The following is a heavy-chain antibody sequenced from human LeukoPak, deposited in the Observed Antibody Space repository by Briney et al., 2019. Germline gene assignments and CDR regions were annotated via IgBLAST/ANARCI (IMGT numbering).Heavy chain of an antibody. J-gene: IGHJ4*02. CDR2: IVGSSGTT. CDR3: AKWGDYDILTGYYDSDY. Sequence: GGSLRLSCVASGFTFSNYAMSWVRQAPGKGLEWVSAIVGSSGTTYYADSVKGRFTISRDNSKNTLYLQMNSLRAEDTAVYYCAKWGDYDILTGYYDSDYWGQGTLVTVSS. V-gene: IGHV3-23*01. D-gene: IGHD3-9*01. CDR1: GFTFSNYA.